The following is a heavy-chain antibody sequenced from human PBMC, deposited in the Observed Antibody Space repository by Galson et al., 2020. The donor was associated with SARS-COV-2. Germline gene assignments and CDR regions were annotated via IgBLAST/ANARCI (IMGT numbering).Heavy chain of an antibody. J-gene: IGHJ6*03. V-gene: IGHV3-30*02. Sequence: GGSLRLSCAASGFTFSSYGMHWVRQAPGKGLEWVAFIRYDGSNKYYADSVKGRFTISRDNSKNTLYLQMNSLRAEDTAVYYCAKDSYDILTADQGGYYMDVWGKGTTVTISS. CDR1: GFTFSSYG. CDR2: IRYDGSNK. CDR3: AKDSYDILTADQGGYYMDV. D-gene: IGHD3-9*01.